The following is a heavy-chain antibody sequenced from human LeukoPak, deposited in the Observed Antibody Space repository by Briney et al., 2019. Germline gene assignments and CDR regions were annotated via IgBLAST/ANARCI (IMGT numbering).Heavy chain of an antibody. CDR1: GFTFSNYW. V-gene: IGHV3-7*01. Sequence: GGSLRLSCSASGFTFSNYWMSWVRQAPGKGLEWVANIQKDGSAKYYVESVKGRFAISRDNSKNSLYLQMNSLGAEDTAVYYCAKAPSADHYYDSSGFGNYMDVWGKGTTVTVSS. D-gene: IGHD3-22*01. J-gene: IGHJ6*03. CDR2: IQKDGSAK. CDR3: AKAPSADHYYDSSGFGNYMDV.